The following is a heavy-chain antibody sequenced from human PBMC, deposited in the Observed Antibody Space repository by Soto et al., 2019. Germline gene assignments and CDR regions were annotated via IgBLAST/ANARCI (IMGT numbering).Heavy chain of an antibody. J-gene: IGHJ4*02. CDR3: ANLYDSIYFDY. CDR2: IYYSGST. CDR1: GGSISSSSYY. Sequence: SETLSLTCTVSGGSISSSSYYWGWIRQPPGKGLEWIGSIYYSGSTYYNPSLKSRVTISVDTSKNQFSLKLSSVTAADTAVYYCANLYDSIYFDYWGQGTLVTVSS. D-gene: IGHD3-22*01. V-gene: IGHV4-39*01.